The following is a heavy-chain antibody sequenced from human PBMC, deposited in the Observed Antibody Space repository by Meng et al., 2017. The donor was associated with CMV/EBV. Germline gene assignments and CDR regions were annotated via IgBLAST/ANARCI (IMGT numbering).Heavy chain of an antibody. Sequence: GGSLRLSCVASGFTFSNYAMHWVRQAPGKRPEWLTFILYDGSNKYYADSVKGRFTISRDNSKNTLYLQMNSLRAEDTAVYYCAKDLGVVWGQGTTVTVSS. D-gene: IGHD2-8*01. J-gene: IGHJ6*02. CDR2: ILYDGSNK. CDR1: GFTFSNYA. CDR3: AKDLGVV. V-gene: IGHV3-30*02.